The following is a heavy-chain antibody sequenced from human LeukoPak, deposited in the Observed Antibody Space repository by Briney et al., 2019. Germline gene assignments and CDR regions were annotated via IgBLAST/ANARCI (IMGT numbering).Heavy chain of an antibody. Sequence: KPSETLSLTCTVSGGSISSSSYYWGWIHQPPGKGLEWIGSIYYSGSTYYDPSLKSRVTISVDTSKNQFSLKLSSVTAADTAVYYCARDWYSYGQDGDHDYWGQGTLVTVSS. V-gene: IGHV4-39*07. CDR3: ARDWYSYGQDGDHDY. J-gene: IGHJ4*02. CDR2: IYYSGST. CDR1: GGSISSSSYY. D-gene: IGHD5-18*01.